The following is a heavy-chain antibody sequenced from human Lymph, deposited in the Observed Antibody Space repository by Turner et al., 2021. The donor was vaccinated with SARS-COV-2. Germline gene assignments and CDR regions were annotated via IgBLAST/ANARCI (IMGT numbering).Heavy chain of an antibody. CDR3: ARREWGGSFGHIDY. J-gene: IGHJ4*02. D-gene: IGHD3-10*01. CDR1: GYTSTSYW. V-gene: IGHV5-51*01. Sequence: EVQLGQSVAEVRKPGESLKSSCTGSGYTSTSYWIGWVRQMPGRELVGLVIIFLRDSDTGYSPSFHGHVTTSADKSITTADLQWSSLKASETAIYYCARREWGGSFGHIDYWGQGTLVTVSS. CDR2: IFLRDSDT.